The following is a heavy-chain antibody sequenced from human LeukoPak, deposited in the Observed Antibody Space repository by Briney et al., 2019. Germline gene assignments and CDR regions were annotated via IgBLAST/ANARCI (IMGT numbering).Heavy chain of an antibody. D-gene: IGHD2-15*01. Sequence: GGSLGLSCAASGFTFSSYEMNWVRQAPGKGLEGVSYISSSGSTIYYADSVKGRFTISRDNAKNSLYLQMNSLRAEDTAVYYCARYCSGGSCYNYYYGMDVWGKGTTVTVSS. CDR2: ISSSGSTI. CDR3: ARYCSGGSCYNYYYGMDV. CDR1: GFTFSSYE. J-gene: IGHJ6*04. V-gene: IGHV3-48*03.